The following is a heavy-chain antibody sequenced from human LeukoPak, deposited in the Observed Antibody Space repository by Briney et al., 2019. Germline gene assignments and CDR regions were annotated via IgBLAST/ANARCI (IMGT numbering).Heavy chain of an antibody. CDR3: ARDSRPAASDY. V-gene: IGHV1-18*01. CDR2: ISAYNGNT. J-gene: IGHJ4*02. CDR1: GGTFSSYA. Sequence: GASVKVSCKASGGTFSSYAISWVRQAPGQGLEWMGWISAYNGNTNYAQKLQGRVTMTTDTSTSTAYMELRSLRSDDTAVYYCARDSRPAASDYWGQGTLVTVSS. D-gene: IGHD2-2*01.